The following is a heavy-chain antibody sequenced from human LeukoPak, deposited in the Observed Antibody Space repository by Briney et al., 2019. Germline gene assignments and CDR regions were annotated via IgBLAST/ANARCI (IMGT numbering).Heavy chain of an antibody. V-gene: IGHV4-34*01. J-gene: IGHJ3*02. CDR3: ARVVTMIVVVTSTYAFDI. D-gene: IGHD3-22*01. CDR2: INHSGST. CDR1: GGSFSGYY. Sequence: PSETLSLTCAVYGGSFSGYYWSWIRQPPGKGLEWIGEINHSGSTNYNPSLKSRVTISVDTSKNQFSLKLSSVTAADTAVYYCARVVTMIVVVTSTYAFDIWGQGTMVTVSS.